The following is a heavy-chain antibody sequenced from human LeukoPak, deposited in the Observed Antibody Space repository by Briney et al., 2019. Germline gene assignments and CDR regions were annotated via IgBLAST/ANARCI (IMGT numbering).Heavy chain of an antibody. V-gene: IGHV3-64*01. CDR3: ATDYGSGNSQRGY. Sequence: SGGSLRLSCAASGFSFSSYAMHWVRQAPGKGLEYVSAISSNGGSTYYANSVKGRFTISRDNSKNTLYLQMASLRAEDMAVYYCATDYGSGNSQRGYWGQGTLVAVSS. CDR1: GFSFSSYA. D-gene: IGHD3-10*01. J-gene: IGHJ4*02. CDR2: ISSNGGST.